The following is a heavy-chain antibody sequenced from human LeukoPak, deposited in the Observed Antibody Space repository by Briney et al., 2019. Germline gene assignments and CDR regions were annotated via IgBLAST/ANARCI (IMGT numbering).Heavy chain of an antibody. CDR3: AKAYTTGLEP. Sequence: GGSLRLSCAASGFTFSSYGMHWIRQAPGKGLEWVAFIKYDGSNKHNAESVKGRFTISRDNSKNTLYLQMNSLRAEDTAVYYCAKAYTTGLEPWGQGTLVTVSS. CDR1: GFTFSSYG. J-gene: IGHJ5*02. CDR2: IKYDGSNK. V-gene: IGHV3-30*02. D-gene: IGHD4-17*01.